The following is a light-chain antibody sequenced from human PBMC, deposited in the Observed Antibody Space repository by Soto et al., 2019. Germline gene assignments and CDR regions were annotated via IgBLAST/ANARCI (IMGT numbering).Light chain of an antibody. CDR1: QGISSY. J-gene: IGKJ4*01. CDR3: QQYNSYSLT. CDR2: AAS. Sequence: IQLTQSPSSLSASVGDRVTITCRASQGISSYLAWYQQKPGKAPKLLIYAASTLQSGVPSRFSGGGSGTDFTLTISSLQPEDFASYYCQQYNSYSLTIGGGTKVEIK. V-gene: IGKV1-9*01.